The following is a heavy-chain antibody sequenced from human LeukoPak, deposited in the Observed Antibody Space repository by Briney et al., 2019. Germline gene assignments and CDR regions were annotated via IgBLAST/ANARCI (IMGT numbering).Heavy chain of an antibody. CDR3: ARDSSSSSYVSFDY. D-gene: IGHD6-6*01. CDR2: IYTSGST. J-gene: IGHJ4*02. CDR1: GGSISSYY. Sequence: SETLSLTCTVSGGSISSYYWSWTRQPAGKGLEWIGRIYTSGSTNYNPSLKSRVAMSVDTSKNQFSLKLSSVTAADTAVYYCARDSSSSSYVSFDYWGQGTLVTVSS. V-gene: IGHV4-4*07.